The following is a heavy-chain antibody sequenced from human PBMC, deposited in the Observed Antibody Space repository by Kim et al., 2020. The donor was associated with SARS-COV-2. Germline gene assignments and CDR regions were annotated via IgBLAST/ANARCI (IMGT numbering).Heavy chain of an antibody. CDR2: MNPNSGNT. J-gene: IGHJ5*02. Sequence: ASVKVSCKASGYTFTSYDINWVRQATGQGLEWMGWMNPNSGNTGYAQKFQGRVTMTRNTSISTAYMELSSLRSEDTAVYYCARGAIYRNWFDPWGQGTLVTVSS. D-gene: IGHD3-3*02. CDR3: ARGAIYRNWFDP. V-gene: IGHV1-8*01. CDR1: GYTFTSYD.